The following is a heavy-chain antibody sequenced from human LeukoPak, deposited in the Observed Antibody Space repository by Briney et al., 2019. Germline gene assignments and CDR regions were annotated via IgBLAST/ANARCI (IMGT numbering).Heavy chain of an antibody. CDR1: GGSISSGGYY. D-gene: IGHD5-18*01. Sequence: SETLSLTCTVSGGSISSGGYYWSWIRQHPGKGLEWIGYIYYSGSTYYNPSLKSRVTISVDTSKNQFSLKLSSVTAADTAVYYCARESVQLWASFDYWGQGTLATVSS. CDR2: IYYSGST. J-gene: IGHJ4*02. V-gene: IGHV4-31*03. CDR3: ARESVQLWASFDY.